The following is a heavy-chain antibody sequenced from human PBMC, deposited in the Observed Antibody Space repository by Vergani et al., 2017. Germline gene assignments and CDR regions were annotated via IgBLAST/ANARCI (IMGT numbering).Heavy chain of an antibody. V-gene: IGHV4-39*01. CDR1: GGSISSSSYY. CDR2: IYYSGST. J-gene: IGHJ4*02. CDR3: IRGYCSSTSCYRAHPFDY. Sequence: QLQLQESGPGLVKPSETLSLTCTVSGGSISSSSYYWGWIRQPPGKGLEWFGSIYYSGSTYYNPSLMSRVTISVDASKNQFSLKLSSVTAADTAIYYCIRGYCSSTSCYRAHPFDYWGKGTLVTVAS. D-gene: IGHD2-2*02.